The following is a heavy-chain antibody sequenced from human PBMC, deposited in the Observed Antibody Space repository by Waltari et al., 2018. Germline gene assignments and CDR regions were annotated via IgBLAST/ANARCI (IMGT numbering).Heavy chain of an antibody. CDR1: GYTFTSYY. J-gene: IGHJ5*02. D-gene: IGHD3-9*01. V-gene: IGHV1-46*01. CDR2: INPSGGST. Sequence: QVQLVQSGAEVKKPGASVKVSCKASGYTFTSYYMHWVRQAPGQGLEWMGIINPSGGSTSYAQKFQGRVTMTRDTSTSTVYMELSSLRSEDTAVYYCARVGLLRPKSHPRNYDILTEFDPWGQGTLVTVSS. CDR3: ARVGLLRPKSHPRNYDILTEFDP.